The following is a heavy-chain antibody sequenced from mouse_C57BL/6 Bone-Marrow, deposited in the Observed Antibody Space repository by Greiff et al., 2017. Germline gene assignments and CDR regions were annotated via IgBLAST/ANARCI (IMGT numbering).Heavy chain of an antibody. D-gene: IGHD1-1*01. CDR2: IHPNSGST. CDR3: ASYYYGSSSFDC. J-gene: IGHJ2*01. V-gene: IGHV1-64*01. Sequence: QVQLQQPGAELVKPGASVKLSCKASGYTFTSYWMHWVKQRPGQGLEWIGMIHPNSGSTNYNEKFKSKATLTVDKSSSTAYMQLSSLTSEDSAVYYGASYYYGSSSFDCWGQGTTLTDSS. CDR1: GYTFTSYW.